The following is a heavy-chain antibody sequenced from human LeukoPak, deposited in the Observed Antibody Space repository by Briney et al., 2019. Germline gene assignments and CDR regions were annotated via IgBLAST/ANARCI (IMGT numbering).Heavy chain of an antibody. CDR1: GYTFTGYY. V-gene: IGHV1-2*02. CDR2: ISPNSGGT. CDR3: ARVRSYCTNGVCYWDLDY. D-gene: IGHD2-8*01. J-gene: IGHJ4*02. Sequence: ASVKVSCKASGYTFTGYYMEWVRQATGQGLEWMGWISPNSGGTNYAQKFQGRVTMTRDTSISTAYVELSRLRSDDTAVYYCARVRSYCTNGVCYWDLDYWGQGTLVTVSS.